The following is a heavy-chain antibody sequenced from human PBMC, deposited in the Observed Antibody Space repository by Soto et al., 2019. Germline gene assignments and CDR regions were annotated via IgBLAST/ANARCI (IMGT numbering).Heavy chain of an antibody. J-gene: IGHJ5*02. CDR2: IYHSGST. V-gene: IGHV4-30-2*01. D-gene: IGHD3-22*01. CDR1: CGSISSGGYS. Sequence: SETLSLTCAVSCGSISSGGYSWSWIRQPPGKGLEWIGYIYHSGSTYYNPSLKSRVTISVDRSKNQFSLKLSSVTAADTAVYYCARVLHYYDSSGYPNWFDPWGQGTLVTVSS. CDR3: ARVLHYYDSSGYPNWFDP.